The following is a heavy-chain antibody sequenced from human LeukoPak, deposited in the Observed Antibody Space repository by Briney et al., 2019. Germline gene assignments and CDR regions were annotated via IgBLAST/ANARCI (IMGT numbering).Heavy chain of an antibody. V-gene: IGHV3-74*01. CDR1: GFTFSSYW. CDR2: INSDVSST. Sequence: GGSLRLSCAASGFTFSSYWMHWVRQAPGKGLVWVSRINSDVSSTSYADSVKGRFTISRDNAKDTLYLQMNSLRAEDTAVYYCSRGPPTVTSPDPYYYMDVWGKGTTVTVSS. CDR3: SRGPPTVTSPDPYYYMDV. D-gene: IGHD4-17*01. J-gene: IGHJ6*03.